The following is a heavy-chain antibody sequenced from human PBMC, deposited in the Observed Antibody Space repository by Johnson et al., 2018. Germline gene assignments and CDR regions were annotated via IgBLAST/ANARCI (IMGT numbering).Heavy chain of an antibody. J-gene: IGHJ3*02. Sequence: VQLVESGAEVKKPGESLKISCKGSGYSFTSYWIGWVRQIPGKGLEWMGIIYPGDSDTRYSPSFPGQVLLPADKSIRPADLQWSSLKASDTAMYYCARPGIAVAGTVRDDAFDIWGQGTMVTVSS. CDR1: GYSFTSYW. CDR3: ARPGIAVAGTVRDDAFDI. CDR2: IYPGDSDT. V-gene: IGHV5-51*01. D-gene: IGHD6-19*01.